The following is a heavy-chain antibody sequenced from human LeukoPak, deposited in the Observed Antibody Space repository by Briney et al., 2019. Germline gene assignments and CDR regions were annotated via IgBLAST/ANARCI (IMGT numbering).Heavy chain of an antibody. CDR1: GYTFTGYY. J-gene: IGHJ4*02. V-gene: IGHV1-2*02. Sequence: ASVRVSCKASGYTFTGYYMHWVRQAPGQGLEWMGWINPNSGGTNYAQKFQGRVTMTRDTSISTAYMELSRLRSDDTAVYYCAKKQSIAARPGAFDYWGQGTLVTVSS. CDR3: AKKQSIAARPGAFDY. CDR2: INPNSGGT. D-gene: IGHD6-6*01.